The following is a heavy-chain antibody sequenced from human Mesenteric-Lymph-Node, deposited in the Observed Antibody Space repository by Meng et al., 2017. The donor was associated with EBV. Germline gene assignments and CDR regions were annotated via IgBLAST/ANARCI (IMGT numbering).Heavy chain of an antibody. CDR2: IYHNGNT. D-gene: IGHD5-12*01. CDR3: ASGYSAYDVPLYFDY. Sequence: QGQLQESGPEVVKPSGTLSLTCAVSSGSISSSNWWSWVRQPAGKGLEWIGEIYHNGNTNYNQSLKSRVTISVDKSKNQFSLKLNSVTAADTAVYYCASGYSAYDVPLYFDYWGQGALVTVSS. J-gene: IGHJ4*02. V-gene: IGHV4-4*02. CDR1: SGSISSSNW.